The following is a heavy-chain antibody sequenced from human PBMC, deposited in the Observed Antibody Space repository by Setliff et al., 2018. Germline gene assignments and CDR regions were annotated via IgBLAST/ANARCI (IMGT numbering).Heavy chain of an antibody. CDR2: ISTTGGAI. V-gene: IGHV3-11*01. J-gene: IGHJ3*02. CDR3: ARDVSGFGVVTAAFDI. D-gene: IGHD3-3*01. Sequence: GGSLRLSCAASGFTFNDYYMGWIRQAPGKGLEWIAYISTTGGAIHYADSVEGRFTISRDNAKKSLYLQMNSLRAEDTAVYYCARDVSGFGVVTAAFDIWGQGTMVTVSS. CDR1: GFTFNDYY.